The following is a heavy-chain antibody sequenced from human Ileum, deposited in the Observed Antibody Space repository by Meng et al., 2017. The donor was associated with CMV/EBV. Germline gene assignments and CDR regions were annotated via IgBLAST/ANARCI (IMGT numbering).Heavy chain of an antibody. V-gene: IGHV3-20*04. J-gene: IGHJ6*02. CDR3: ARKSGAAAGRLPGNYYGMDV. CDR2: INWNGGSA. D-gene: IGHD6-13*01. CDR1: GFTFSSYG. Sequence: GGPLRLSCAAPGFTFSSYGMSGVRQAPGKGLEWVSGINWNGGSAGYADSVKGRFTISRDNAKNSLYLQMNSLRAEDTALYYCARKSGAAAGRLPGNYYGMDVWGQGTTVTVSS.